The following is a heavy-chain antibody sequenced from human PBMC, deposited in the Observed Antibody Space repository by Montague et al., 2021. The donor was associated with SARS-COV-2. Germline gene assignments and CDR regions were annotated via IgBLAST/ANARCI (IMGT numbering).Heavy chain of an antibody. D-gene: IGHD3-22*01. CDR1: GGAISSSSYY. Sequence: SETLSLTCTVSGGAISSSSYYWGWIRQPPGKGLEWIGSIYYSGSTYYXPSLKSRVTISVDTSENQFSLKLSSVTAADTAVYYCARDTRITMLVVVNRYGMDVWGQGTTVTVSS. J-gene: IGHJ6*02. CDR2: IYYSGST. CDR3: ARDTRITMLVVVNRYGMDV. V-gene: IGHV4-39*07.